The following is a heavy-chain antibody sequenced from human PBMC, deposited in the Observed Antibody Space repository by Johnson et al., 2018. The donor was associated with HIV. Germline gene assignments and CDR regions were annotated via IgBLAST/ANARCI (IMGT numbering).Heavy chain of an antibody. D-gene: IGHD3-10*01. CDR1: GFTFSDYY. CDR3: ARARTYYYGSGSYYVLDI. J-gene: IGHJ3*02. V-gene: IGHV3-11*04. CDR2: ISSSGDIR. Sequence: QVQLVESGGGVVQPGRSLRLSCAASGFTFSDYYMTWIRQAPGKGLEWLSFISSSGDIRRYADAVKGRFTISRDNAKNTLYLQMSSLIVEYTAVYYCARARTYYYGSGSYYVLDIWDQGTMVTVSS.